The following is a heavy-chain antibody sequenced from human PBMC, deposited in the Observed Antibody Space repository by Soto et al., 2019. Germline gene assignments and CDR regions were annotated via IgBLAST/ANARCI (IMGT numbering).Heavy chain of an antibody. D-gene: IGHD3-10*01. J-gene: IGHJ4*02. CDR1: VFTFSSYA. CDR3: AKAPDYYGSGSPSSDY. V-gene: IGHV3-23*01. Sequence: GWSLRLSCAPSVFTFSSYAMSWVRQAPGKGLEWVSAISGSGGSTYYADSVKGRFTISRDNSKNTLYLQMNSLRAEDTAVYYCAKAPDYYGSGSPSSDYWGQGTLVTVSS. CDR2: ISGSGGST.